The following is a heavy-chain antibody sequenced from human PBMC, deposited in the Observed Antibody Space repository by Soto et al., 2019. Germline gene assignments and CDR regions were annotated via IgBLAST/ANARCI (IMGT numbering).Heavy chain of an antibody. Sequence: SETLSLTCTVSGGSISSGDYYWSWIRQPPGKGLEWIGYIYYSGNTYYNPSLKSRVAISVDTSKNQFYLRLSSVTAADTAVYYCARQHYYDSSGYYTWNWGQGTLVTVSS. D-gene: IGHD3-22*01. CDR2: IYYSGNT. CDR3: ARQHYYDSSGYYTWN. CDR1: GGSISSGDYY. J-gene: IGHJ4*02. V-gene: IGHV4-30-4*01.